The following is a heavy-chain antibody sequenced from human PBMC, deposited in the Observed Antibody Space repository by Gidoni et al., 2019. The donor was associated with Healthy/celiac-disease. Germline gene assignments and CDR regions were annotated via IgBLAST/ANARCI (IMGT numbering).Heavy chain of an antibody. Sequence: EVQLVESGGGLVQPGGSLRLSCAASGFTFSSYWMSWVRQAPGKGLEWVANIKQDGSEKYYVDSVKGRFTISRDNAKNSLYRQMNSLRAEDTAVYYCARDLGYCSGGSCYPYWGQGTLVTVSS. D-gene: IGHD2-15*01. V-gene: IGHV3-7*01. CDR2: IKQDGSEK. J-gene: IGHJ4*02. CDR1: GFTFSSYW. CDR3: ARDLGYCSGGSCYPY.